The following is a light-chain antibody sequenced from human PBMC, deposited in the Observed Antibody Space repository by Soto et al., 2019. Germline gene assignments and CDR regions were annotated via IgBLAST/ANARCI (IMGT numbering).Light chain of an antibody. CDR2: EVT. Sequence: QSVLTQPPSASGSPGQSVTISCTGTSGDVGSYRFVSWYQQHPGKAPKLLIYEVTKRPSGVPDRFSASTSGNTASLTVSGLKADYEEDYYCSSYAGNNNVIFGGGTKLTAL. CDR1: SGDVGSYRF. V-gene: IGLV2-8*01. CDR3: SSYAGNNNVI. J-gene: IGLJ2*01.